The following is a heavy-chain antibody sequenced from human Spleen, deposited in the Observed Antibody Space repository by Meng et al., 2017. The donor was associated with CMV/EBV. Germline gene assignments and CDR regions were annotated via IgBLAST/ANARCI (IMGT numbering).Heavy chain of an antibody. CDR2: TYYRSKWYN. J-gene: IGHJ4*02. CDR3: ARGWAYDY. V-gene: IGHV6-1*01. CDR1: GDSVSSNNAG. Sequence: SQTLSLTCAISGDSVSSNNAGCNWIRQSPSRGLQWLGRTYYRSKWYNDYAVSVKSRITIDPDTSKNQFSLQLNSVTPEDTAVYYCARGWAYDYWGQGTLVTVSS. D-gene: IGHD2-21*01.